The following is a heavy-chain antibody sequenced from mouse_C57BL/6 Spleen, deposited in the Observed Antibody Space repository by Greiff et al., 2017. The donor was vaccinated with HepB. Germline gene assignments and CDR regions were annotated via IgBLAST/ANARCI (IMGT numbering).Heavy chain of an antibody. CDR1: GFTFSSYA. CDR2: ISDGGSYT. J-gene: IGHJ3*01. Sequence: DVMLVESGGGLVKPGGSLKLSCAASGFTFSSYAMSWVRQTPEKRLEWVATISDGGSYTYYPDNVKGRFTISRDNAKNNLYLQMSHLKSEDTAMYYCARDHGGWFAYWGQGTLVTVSA. V-gene: IGHV5-4*01. CDR3: ARDHGGWFAY.